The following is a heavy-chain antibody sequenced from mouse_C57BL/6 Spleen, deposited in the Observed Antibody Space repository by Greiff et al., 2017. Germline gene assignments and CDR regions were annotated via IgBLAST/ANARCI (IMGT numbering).Heavy chain of an antibody. CDR2: IHPNSGST. D-gene: IGHD1-1*01. Sequence: QVQLQQPGAELVKPGASVKLSCKASGYTFTSYWMHWVKQRPGQGLEWIGMIHPNSGSTNYNEKFKSKATLTVDKSSSTAYMQLSSLTSEDSAVYYCAQITTVVARYFDVWGTGTTVTVSS. J-gene: IGHJ1*03. V-gene: IGHV1-64*01. CDR1: GYTFTSYW. CDR3: AQITTVVARYFDV.